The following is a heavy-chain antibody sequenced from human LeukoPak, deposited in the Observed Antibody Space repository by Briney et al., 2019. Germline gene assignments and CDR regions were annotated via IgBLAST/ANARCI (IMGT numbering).Heavy chain of an antibody. CDR3: ARGMAGYSV. CDR1: GGSISSYY. J-gene: IGHJ6*04. Sequence: ETLSLTCTVSGGSISSYYWSWVRQAPGKGLEWVSVIYSGGSTYYADSVKGRFTISRDNSKNTLYLQMNSLRAEDTAVYYCARGMAGYSVWGKGTTVTISS. V-gene: IGHV3-66*01. D-gene: IGHD5-24*01. CDR2: IYSGGST.